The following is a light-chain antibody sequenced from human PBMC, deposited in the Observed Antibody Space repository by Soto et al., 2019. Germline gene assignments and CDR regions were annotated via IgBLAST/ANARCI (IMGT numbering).Light chain of an antibody. V-gene: IGKV3-20*01. CDR1: QSFSSKY. CDR3: QQYGSSPWT. Sequence: ESVLTQSTDTLSLFPGERATLSCRAIQSFSSKYLAWYQQKPGQAPRLLIYGTSNGTSSRATGIPDRFSGSGSGTDFALTISRLEPEDFAVYYCQQYGSSPWTFGQATKV. J-gene: IGKJ1*01. CDR2: GTS.